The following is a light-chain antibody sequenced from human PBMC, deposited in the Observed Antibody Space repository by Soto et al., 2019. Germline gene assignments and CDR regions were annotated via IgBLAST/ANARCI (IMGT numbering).Light chain of an antibody. CDR3: SSYSPSTTYV. Sequence: QSVLTQPASVSGSPGQSITISCTGTSSDVGGYNSVSLYQQHPGKALKLMIHDVSNRASGVFSRFSGSKSDNTASLTIFGLQAEDEADYYCSSYSPSTTYVFGTGTKVPS. V-gene: IGLV2-14*01. J-gene: IGLJ1*01. CDR1: SSDVGGYNS. CDR2: DVS.